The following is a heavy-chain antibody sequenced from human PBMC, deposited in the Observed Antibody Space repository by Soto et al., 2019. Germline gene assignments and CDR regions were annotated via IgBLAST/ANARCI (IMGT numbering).Heavy chain of an antibody. D-gene: IGHD3-3*01. CDR1: GFTVSSNY. CDR2: IYSGGNT. V-gene: IGHV3-66*01. Sequence: GGSLRLSCAFSGFTVSSNYMNWVRQAPGKGLEWVSFIYSGGNTYYADSVKGRFTISRDNSKNMLYLQMNSLRVEDTAVYYCAREVRVRGFAFDIWGQGTMVTVS. J-gene: IGHJ3*02. CDR3: AREVRVRGFAFDI.